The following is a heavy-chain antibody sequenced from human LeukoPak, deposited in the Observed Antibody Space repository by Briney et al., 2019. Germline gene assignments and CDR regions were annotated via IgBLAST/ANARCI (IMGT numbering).Heavy chain of an antibody. D-gene: IGHD6-13*01. CDR2: IYSGGST. CDR1: GFTFSSYS. J-gene: IGHJ4*02. CDR3: ARGAAAVHFDY. V-gene: IGHV3-66*01. Sequence: GGSLRLSCAASGFTFSSYSMNWVRQAPGKGLEWVSVIYSGGSTYYADSVKGRFTISRDNSKNTLYLQMNSLRAEDTAVYYCARGAAAVHFDYWGQGTLVTVSS.